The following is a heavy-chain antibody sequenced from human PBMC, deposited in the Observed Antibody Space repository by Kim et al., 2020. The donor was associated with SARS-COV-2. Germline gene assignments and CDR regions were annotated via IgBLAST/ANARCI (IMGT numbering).Heavy chain of an antibody. Sequence: GGSLRLSCAASGFTFSSYGMHWVRQAPGKGLECVAVIWYDGSNKYYADSVKGRFTISRDNSKNTLYLQMNSLRAEDTAVYYCARDGSHDSSGYYYVTNNWFDPWGQGTLVTVSS. V-gene: IGHV3-33*01. D-gene: IGHD3-22*01. CDR3: ARDGSHDSSGYYYVTNNWFDP. CDR2: IWYDGSNK. CDR1: GFTFSSYG. J-gene: IGHJ5*02.